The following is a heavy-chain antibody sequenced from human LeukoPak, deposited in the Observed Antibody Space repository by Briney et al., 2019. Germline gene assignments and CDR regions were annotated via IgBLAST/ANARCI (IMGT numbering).Heavy chain of an antibody. CDR3: ARGADIVVVTPSPHDAFDI. D-gene: IGHD2-21*02. CDR2: IYYSGST. V-gene: IGHV4-59*01. J-gene: IGHJ3*02. Sequence: PSETLSLTCTVSGGSISSYYWSWIRQPPGKGLEWIGYIYYSGSTNYNPSLKSRVTISVDTSKNQFSLKLSSVTAADTAVYYCARGADIVVVTPSPHDAFDIWGQGTMVTVSS. CDR1: GGSISSYY.